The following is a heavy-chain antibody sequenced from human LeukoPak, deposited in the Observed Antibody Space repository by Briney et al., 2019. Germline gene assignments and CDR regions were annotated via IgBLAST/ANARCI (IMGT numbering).Heavy chain of an antibody. J-gene: IGHJ3*02. CDR3: ARFPTVWGAPNDAFDI. CDR2: INPNSGGT. V-gene: IGHV1-2*02. Sequence: ASVKVSCKASGYTFTGYYMHWVRQAPGQGLEWMGWINPNSGGTNYAQKFQGRVTMTRDTSISTAYMELSRLRSDDTAVYYCARFPTVWGAPNDAFDIWGQGTMVTVSS. CDR1: GYTFTGYY. D-gene: IGHD3-10*01.